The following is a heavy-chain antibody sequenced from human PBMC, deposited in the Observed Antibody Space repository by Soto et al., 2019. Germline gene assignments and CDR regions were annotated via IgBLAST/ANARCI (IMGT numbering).Heavy chain of an antibody. CDR2: INPSGGST. D-gene: IGHD3-3*01. V-gene: IGHV1-46*01. Sequence: ASVKVSCKASGYTFTSYYMHWVRQAPGQGLEWMGIINPSGGSTSYAQKFQGRVTMTRDTSTSTVYMELSSLRSEDTAVYYCAREITIFGVVIAKDDYYYYGMDVWGQGTTVTVSS. J-gene: IGHJ6*02. CDR3: AREITIFGVVIAKDDYYYYGMDV. CDR1: GYTFTSYY.